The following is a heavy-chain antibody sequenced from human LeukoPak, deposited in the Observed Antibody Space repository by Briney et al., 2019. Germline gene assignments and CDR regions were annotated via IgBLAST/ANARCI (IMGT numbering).Heavy chain of an antibody. D-gene: IGHD3-3*01. CDR1: GYTLAELS. J-gene: IGHJ6*03. V-gene: IGHV1-24*01. CDR3: TTGRGYYSYYMDV. CDR2: FDPENGET. Sequence: ASVKVSCKVSGYTLAELSMHWVRQAPGKGLEWMGGFDPENGETIHAQKFQGRVTMTEDTSTETAHMGLSSLRSEDTAVYYCTTGRGYYSYYMDVWGKGTTVTVSS.